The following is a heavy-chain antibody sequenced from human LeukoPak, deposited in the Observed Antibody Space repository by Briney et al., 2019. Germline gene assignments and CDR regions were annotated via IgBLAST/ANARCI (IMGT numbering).Heavy chain of an antibody. CDR3: AKQGAARQDYYMDV. D-gene: IGHD5-18*01. Sequence: SVNVSCKASGGSFSIYAITWVRQAPGQGLEWMGRIIPIFGTANYAQKFQGRVTITADIVSSTAYMEVNSLTSDDTAVYFCAKQGAARQDYYMDVWGNGTTVTVSS. CDR1: GGSFSIYA. J-gene: IGHJ6*03. V-gene: IGHV1-69*06. CDR2: IIPIFGTA.